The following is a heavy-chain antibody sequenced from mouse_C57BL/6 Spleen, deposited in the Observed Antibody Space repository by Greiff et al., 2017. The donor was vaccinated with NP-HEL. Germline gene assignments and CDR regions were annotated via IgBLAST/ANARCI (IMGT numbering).Heavy chain of an antibody. CDR3: ARGIYDGYFSYFDY. V-gene: IGHV1-47*01. CDR1: GYTFTTYP. Sequence: VQGVESGAELVKPGASVKMSCKASGYTFTTYPIEWMKQNHGKSLEWIGNFHPYNDDTKYNEKFKGKATLTVEKSSSTVYLELSRLTSDDSAVYYCARGIYDGYFSYFDYWGQGTTLTVSS. D-gene: IGHD2-3*01. J-gene: IGHJ2*01. CDR2: FHPYNDDT.